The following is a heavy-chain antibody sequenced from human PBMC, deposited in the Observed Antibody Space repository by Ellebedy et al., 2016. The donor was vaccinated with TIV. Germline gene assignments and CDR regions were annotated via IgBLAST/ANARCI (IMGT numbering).Heavy chain of an antibody. V-gene: IGHV3-7*01. J-gene: IGHJ3*02. CDR3: ATDGSYGDHLFPQHAFTT. CDR1: GFSFSSYW. Sequence: GESLKISCAASGFSFSSYWMSWVRQAPGKGLEWVANIRQDGSDMYYVDSVKGRLTISRDNAKNSLYLLMNSLSAEDTGEYYCATDGSYGDHLFPQHAFTTWGQGTMVSVSS. CDR2: IRQDGSDM. D-gene: IGHD4-17*01.